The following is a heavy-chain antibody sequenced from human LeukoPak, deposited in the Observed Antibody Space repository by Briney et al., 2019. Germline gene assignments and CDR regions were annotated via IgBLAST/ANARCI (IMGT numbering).Heavy chain of an antibody. CDR3: ARDSYYYDGSGYYTYYFDY. CDR2: ISSSSSYI. CDR1: GFTFSSYS. Sequence: GRSLRLSCAASGFTFSSYSMNWVRQAPGKGLEWVSSISSSSSYIYYADSVRGRFTISRDNAKNSLYLQMNSLRAEDTAVYYCARDSYYYDGSGYYTYYFDYWGQGTLVTVSS. D-gene: IGHD3-22*01. V-gene: IGHV3-21*01. J-gene: IGHJ4*02.